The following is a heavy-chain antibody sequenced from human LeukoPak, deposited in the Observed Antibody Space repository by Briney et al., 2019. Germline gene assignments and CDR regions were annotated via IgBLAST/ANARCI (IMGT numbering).Heavy chain of an antibody. CDR2: IRYDGSNK. CDR3: ARGFYVWGSLTL. J-gene: IGHJ4*02. Sequence: GGSLRLSCAASGFSFSDYTMNWVRQAPGKGLEWVAFIRYDGSNKYYADSVKGRFTISRDNSKNTLYLQMNSLRAEDTAVYYCARGFYVWGSLTLWGQGTLVTVSS. V-gene: IGHV3-30*02. CDR1: GFSFSDYT. D-gene: IGHD3-16*01.